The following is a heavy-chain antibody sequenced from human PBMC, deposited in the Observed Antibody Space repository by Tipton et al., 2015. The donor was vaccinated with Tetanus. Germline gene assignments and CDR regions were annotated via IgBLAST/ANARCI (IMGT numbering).Heavy chain of an antibody. CDR3: ARDRDGDYAAFDY. Sequence: SLRLSCAASGFTFSSYWMHWVRQTPGKGLVWVSRINSDGSSTKYADSVKGRFTISRDNAKNTLYLQMNSLRVEDTAVYYCARDRDGDYAAFDYWGQGTLVTVSS. V-gene: IGHV3-74*03. J-gene: IGHJ4*02. CDR2: INSDGSST. CDR1: GFTFSSYW. D-gene: IGHD4-17*01.